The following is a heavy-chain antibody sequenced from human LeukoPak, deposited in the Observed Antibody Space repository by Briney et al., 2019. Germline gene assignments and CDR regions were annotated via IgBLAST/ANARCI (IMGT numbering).Heavy chain of an antibody. CDR1: GFTFSSYE. D-gene: IGHD1-1*01. CDR2: INSGGSTV. V-gene: IGHV3-48*03. CDR3: ARGLGRAYHYYCMDV. Sequence: GGFLRLSCAASGFTFSSYEMNWVRQAPGKGLEWVSYINSGGSTVYYADSVKGRFTISRGNAKNSLYLQMNSLRAEDTAVYYCARGLGRAYHYYCMDVWGKGTMVTVSS. J-gene: IGHJ6*03.